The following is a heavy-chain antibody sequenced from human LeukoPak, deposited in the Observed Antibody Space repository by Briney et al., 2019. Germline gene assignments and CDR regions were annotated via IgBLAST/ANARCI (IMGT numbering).Heavy chain of an antibody. J-gene: IGHJ4*02. CDR1: GFTFSSYG. D-gene: IGHD3-10*01. CDR3: AREHYYGSGSYRYNDY. Sequence: GGSLRLSCAASGFTFSSYGMHWVRQAPGKGLEWVAVIWYDGSNKYYADSVKGRFTISRDNSKNTLYLQMNSLRAEDTAAYYCAREHYYGSGSYRYNDYWGQGTLVTVSS. V-gene: IGHV3-33*01. CDR2: IWYDGSNK.